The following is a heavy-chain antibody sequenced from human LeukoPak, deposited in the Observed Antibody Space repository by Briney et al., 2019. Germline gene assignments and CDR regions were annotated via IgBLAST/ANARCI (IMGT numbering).Heavy chain of an antibody. J-gene: IGHJ4*02. CDR2: INHSGST. D-gene: IGHD7-27*01. CDR1: GGSFSGYY. CDR3: ATRKLGNDY. V-gene: IGHV4-34*01. Sequence: PSETLSLTCAVYGGSFSGYYWSWIRQPPGKGLEWIGEINHSGSTNYNPSLKSRVTISADTSKNQFSLKLCSVTAADTAVYYCATRKLGNDYWGQGTLVTVSS.